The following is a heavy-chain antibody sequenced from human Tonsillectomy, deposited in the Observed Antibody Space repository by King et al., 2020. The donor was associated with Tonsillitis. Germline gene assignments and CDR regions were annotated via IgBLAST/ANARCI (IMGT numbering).Heavy chain of an antibody. D-gene: IGHD4-17*01. Sequence: LQLQESGPRLVKPSETLSLTCTVSGGSISSSDHYWGWVRQPPGKGLEWVESIYYAGSPYYNPSLNGRVTISVDTSKNQFSLKLNSVTAADAAVYFCGSRDYGDYSGTGGWFDPWGQGTLVTVSS. J-gene: IGHJ5*02. V-gene: IGHV4-39*01. CDR1: GGSISSSDHY. CDR2: IYYAGSP. CDR3: GSRDYGDYSGTGGWFDP.